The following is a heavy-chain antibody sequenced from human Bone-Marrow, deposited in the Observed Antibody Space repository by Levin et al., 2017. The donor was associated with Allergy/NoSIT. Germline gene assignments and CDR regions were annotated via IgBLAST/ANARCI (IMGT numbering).Heavy chain of an antibody. J-gene: IGHJ4*02. Sequence: GGSLRLSCAASGFTFSSYGMHWVRQAPGKGLEWVAVISYDGSNKYYADSVKGRFTISRDNSKNTLYLQMNSLRAEDTAVYYCAKEIQYSSGLDYWGQGTLVTVSS. V-gene: IGHV3-30*18. CDR2: ISYDGSNK. CDR1: GFTFSSYG. CDR3: AKEIQYSSGLDY. D-gene: IGHD6-19*01.